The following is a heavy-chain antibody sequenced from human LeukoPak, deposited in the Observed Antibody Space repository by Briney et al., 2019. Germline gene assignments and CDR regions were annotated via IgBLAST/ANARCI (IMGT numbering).Heavy chain of an antibody. D-gene: IGHD4-17*01. V-gene: IGHV5-10-1*01. J-gene: IGHJ4*02. CDR2: IDPSDSYT. Sequence: GESLKISCKGSGYSFTSYWISWVRQMPGKGLEWMGRIDPSDSYTNYSPSFQGHVTISADKSISTAYLQWSSLKASDTAMHYCARQHYGDYDYWGQGTLVTVSS. CDR1: GYSFTSYW. CDR3: ARQHYGDYDY.